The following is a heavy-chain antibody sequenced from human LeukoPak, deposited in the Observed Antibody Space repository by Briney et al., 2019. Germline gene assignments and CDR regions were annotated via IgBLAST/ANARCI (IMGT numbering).Heavy chain of an antibody. V-gene: IGHV3-30-3*01. Sequence: GGSLRLSCAASGFTFSSYGVNWVRQAPGKGLEWVAVISYDGSNKYYADPVKGRFTISRDNSKNTLYLQMNSLRAEDTAVYYCARDSITIFGVVTNYYYYGMDVWGQGTTVTVPS. J-gene: IGHJ6*02. CDR1: GFTFSSYG. CDR3: ARDSITIFGVVTNYYYYGMDV. D-gene: IGHD3-3*01. CDR2: ISYDGSNK.